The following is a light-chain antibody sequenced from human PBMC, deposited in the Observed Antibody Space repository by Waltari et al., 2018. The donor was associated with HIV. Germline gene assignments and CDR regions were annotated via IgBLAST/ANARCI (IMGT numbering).Light chain of an antibody. CDR1: QSVSSS. J-gene: IGKJ1*01. CDR3: QHYKTWPQT. V-gene: IGKV3-15*01. CDR2: GAT. Sequence: ELVMTQSPATLSVSPGQRATLSCRARQSVSSSLVWYQFKPGQAPRLLIHGATNRASGVAARFSGSGSGTEFTLTISSLQSEDVAVYYCQHYKTWPQTFGQGTKVEIK.